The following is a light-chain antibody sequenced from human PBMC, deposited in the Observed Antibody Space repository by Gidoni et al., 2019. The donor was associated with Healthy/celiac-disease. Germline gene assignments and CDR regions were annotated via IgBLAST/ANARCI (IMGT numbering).Light chain of an antibody. CDR2: LGS. Sequence: DIVMPQSPLSLPVTPGEPASISCRSSQSLLHSNGYNYLDWYLQKPGQSPQLLIYLGSNRASGVPDRFSGSGSGTDFTLKISRVEAEDVGVYYCMQALQTRFTFXPXTKVDIK. V-gene: IGKV2-28*01. CDR3: MQALQTRFT. CDR1: QSLLHSNGYNY. J-gene: IGKJ3*01.